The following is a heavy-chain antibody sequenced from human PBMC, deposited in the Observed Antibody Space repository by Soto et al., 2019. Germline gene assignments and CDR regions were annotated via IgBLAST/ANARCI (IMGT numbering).Heavy chain of an antibody. CDR1: GFNISDNW. J-gene: IGHJ3*01. Sequence: GGSLRLSCAASGFNISDNWMSWVRQAPGKGLEWVANTRPDVSEKYYVDSVKGRFTISRDNAKNSLFLQMNSLRAEDTAFYYCARDNFYSAFDLWGQGTMVTVSS. V-gene: IGHV3-7*01. CDR3: ARDNFYSAFDL. CDR2: TRPDVSEK. D-gene: IGHD2-15*01.